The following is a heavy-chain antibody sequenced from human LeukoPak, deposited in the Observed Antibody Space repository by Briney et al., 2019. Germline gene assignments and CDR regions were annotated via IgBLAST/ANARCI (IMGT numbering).Heavy chain of an antibody. V-gene: IGHV4-59*08. D-gene: IGHD6-13*01. CDR1: GGSISSYY. Sequence: SETLSLTCSVSGGSISSYYWSWIRQPPGRGLEWIGYIYYSGYTNYNPSLKSQVTISVDTSKNQFSLKLTSVTAADTAVYYCARQGGSWTFDYWGQGTLATVSS. CDR2: IYYSGYT. J-gene: IGHJ4*02. CDR3: ARQGGSWTFDY.